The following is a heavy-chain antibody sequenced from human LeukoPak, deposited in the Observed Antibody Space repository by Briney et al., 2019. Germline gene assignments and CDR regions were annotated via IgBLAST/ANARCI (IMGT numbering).Heavy chain of an antibody. CDR3: AKDWRKYYDSSGYYTL. Sequence: GGSLRLSCAASGFTFSSYAMSWVRQAPGKGLEWVSAISGSGGSTYYADSVKGRFTISRDNSKNTLYLQMNSLRAEDTAVYYCAKDWRKYYDSSGYYTLWGQGTPVTVSS. J-gene: IGHJ4*02. V-gene: IGHV3-23*01. CDR1: GFTFSSYA. D-gene: IGHD3-22*01. CDR2: ISGSGGST.